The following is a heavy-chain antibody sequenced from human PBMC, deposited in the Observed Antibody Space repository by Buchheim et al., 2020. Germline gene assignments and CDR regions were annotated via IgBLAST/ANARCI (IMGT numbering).Heavy chain of an antibody. J-gene: IGHJ6*03. D-gene: IGHD2-21*01. V-gene: IGHV3-48*01. CDR3: ARSDVDYYYYYMDV. CDR2: ISSSSSTI. CDR1: GFTFSSYS. Sequence: EVQLVESGGGLVRPGGSLRLSCAASGFTFSSYSMNWVRQAPGKGLEWVSYISSSSSTIYYADSVKGRFTISRDNAKNSLYLQMNSLRAEDTAVYYCARSDVDYYYYYMDVWGKGTT.